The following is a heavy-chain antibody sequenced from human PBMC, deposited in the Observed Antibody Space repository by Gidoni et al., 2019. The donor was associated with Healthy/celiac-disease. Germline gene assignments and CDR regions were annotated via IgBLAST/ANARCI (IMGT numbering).Heavy chain of an antibody. D-gene: IGHD6-19*01. V-gene: IGHV3-21*01. CDR1: GFTFSSYS. CDR2: ISSSRSYL. CDR3: ARDSKLEYSSGSYAGVPIDY. Sequence: EVQLVESGGGLVKPGGCLSLSCAAYGFTFSSYSMNWVHQAPGKGLDGVSSISSSRSYLYCADSVKGRFTISRDNAKNSLYLQMNSLRAEDTAVYYCARDSKLEYSSGSYAGVPIDYWGQGTLVTVSS. J-gene: IGHJ4*02.